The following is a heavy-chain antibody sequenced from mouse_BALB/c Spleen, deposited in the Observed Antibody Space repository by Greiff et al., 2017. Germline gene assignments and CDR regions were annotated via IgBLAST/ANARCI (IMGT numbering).Heavy chain of an antibody. CDR2: INSNGGST. V-gene: IGHV5-6-3*01. J-gene: IGHJ4*01. CDR1: GFTFSSYG. CDR3: ARHYYGSSLYAMDY. Sequence: EVKLMESGGGLVQPGGSLKLSCAASGFTFSSYGMSWVRQTPDKRLELVATINSNGGSTYYPDSVKGRFTISRDNAKNTLYLQMSSLKSEDTAMYYCARHYYGSSLYAMDYWGQGTSVTVSS. D-gene: IGHD1-1*01.